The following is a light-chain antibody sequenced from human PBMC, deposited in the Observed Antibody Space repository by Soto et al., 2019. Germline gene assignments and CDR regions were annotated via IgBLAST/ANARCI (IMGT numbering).Light chain of an antibody. CDR2: GAS. Sequence: EIVLTQSPGTLSLSPGERATLSCRASQSVSSNYLAWYQQKSGQAPRLLIYGASSRATAIPDRFSGSGSGTDFTLTISKLEPEDFAVYYCQRYGTSPYAFGEGTELEI. CDR1: QSVSSNY. V-gene: IGKV3-20*01. J-gene: IGKJ2*01. CDR3: QRYGTSPYA.